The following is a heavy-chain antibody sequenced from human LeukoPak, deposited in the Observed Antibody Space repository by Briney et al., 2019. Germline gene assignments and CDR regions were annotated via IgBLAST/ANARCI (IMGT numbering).Heavy chain of an antibody. V-gene: IGHV4-4*07. CDR3: ARENTGSYREFDY. Sequence: SETLSLTCTVSGGSISSYYWSWIRQPAGKGLEWIGRIYTGGSTNYNPSLKSRVTMSVDSSNNQFSLKLSSVTATDTAVYYCARENTGSYREFDYWGQGTLVTVSS. D-gene: IGHD1-26*01. CDR1: GGSISSYY. CDR2: IYTGGST. J-gene: IGHJ4*02.